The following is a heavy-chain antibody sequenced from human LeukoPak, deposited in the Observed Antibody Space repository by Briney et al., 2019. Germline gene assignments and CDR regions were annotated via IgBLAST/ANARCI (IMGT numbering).Heavy chain of an antibody. CDR1: GGTFSSYA. CDR2: IFPIFATA. Sequence: SVKVSCKASGGTFSSYAISWVRQAPGQGLEWMGGIFPIFATANYAQKFQGRVTITADESTSTAYMELSSLRSEDTAVYYCARESGSYEAYFDYWGQGTLVTVSS. D-gene: IGHD1-26*01. V-gene: IGHV1-69*13. J-gene: IGHJ4*02. CDR3: ARESGSYEAYFDY.